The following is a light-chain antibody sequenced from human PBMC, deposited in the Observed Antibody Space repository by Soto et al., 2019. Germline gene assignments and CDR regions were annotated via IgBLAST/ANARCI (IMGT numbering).Light chain of an antibody. CDR2: LEGSGSY. CDR3: ETWDSNTRV. CDR1: SGHSSYI. Sequence: QPVLTQSSSASASLGSSVKLTCTLSSGHSSYIIAWHQQQPGKAPRYLMKLEGSGSYNKGSGIPDHFSGSSSGADRYLTISNLQFEDDADYYCETWDSNTRVFGGGTKVTVL. V-gene: IGLV4-60*02. J-gene: IGLJ3*02.